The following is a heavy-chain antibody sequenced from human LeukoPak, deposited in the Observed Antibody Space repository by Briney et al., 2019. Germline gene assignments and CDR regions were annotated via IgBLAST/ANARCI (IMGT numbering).Heavy chain of an antibody. D-gene: IGHD3-22*01. CDR3: AKEPMIVVVTPGRHFDY. CDR2: IRLDGITA. V-gene: IGHV3-30*02. Sequence: GGSLKLSCSTFGFTFSDYAFHWVRQAPGKGLEWVAFIRLDGITAYYTDSVKGRFTISRDNSKNTLYLQMNSLRAEDTAVYYCAKEPMIVVVTPGRHFDYWGQGTLVTVSS. CDR1: GFTFSDYA. J-gene: IGHJ4*02.